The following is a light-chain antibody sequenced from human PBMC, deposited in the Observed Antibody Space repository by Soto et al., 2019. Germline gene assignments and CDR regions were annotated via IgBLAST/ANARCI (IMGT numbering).Light chain of an antibody. V-gene: IGLV1-44*01. Sequence: QSVLTQPPSASGTPGQRVTMSCSGTSSNLGSSAVSWYQQLPGTAPKLLIYSSNQRPSGVPDRFSGSKTGTSASLAISGLQSEDDADYYCAAWDDSLTGVVFGGGTKLTVL. CDR3: AAWDDSLTGVV. CDR2: SSN. CDR1: SSNLGSSA. J-gene: IGLJ2*01.